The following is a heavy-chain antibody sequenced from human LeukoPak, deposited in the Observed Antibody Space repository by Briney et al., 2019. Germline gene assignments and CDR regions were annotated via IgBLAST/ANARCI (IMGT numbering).Heavy chain of an antibody. D-gene: IGHD3-10*01. J-gene: IGHJ6*02. CDR2: INPNSGGT. CDR3: ARVEFSPRYAMDV. V-gene: IGHV1-2*02. Sequence: ASVKVSCEASGYTFTGYYVHWVRQAPGQGLEWMGWINPNSGGTNYAQKFQGRVTMTRDTSISTAYMELSSLRSDDTAVYYCARVEFSPRYAMDVWGQGTTVTVSS. CDR1: GYTFTGYY.